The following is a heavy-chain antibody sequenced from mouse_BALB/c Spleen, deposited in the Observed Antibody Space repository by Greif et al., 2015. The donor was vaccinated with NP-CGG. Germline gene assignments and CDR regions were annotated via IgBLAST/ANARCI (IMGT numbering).Heavy chain of an antibody. CDR3: AIGYGNCSIYSYAMAD. CDR1: GFSLTLYR. V-gene: IGHV2-9*02. Sequence: VQLVESVPALVSSSQTLFSPFIFSGFSLTLYRFHWVRQPSLKGLEWLGVIWAGGSAAYSSSRMYRLSIRKDNSKRHVILQTNRLQTDDTVLDCCAIGYGNCSIYSYAMADWGKGTSATAAS. J-gene: IGHJ4*01. D-gene: IGHD1-1*01. CDR2: IWAGGSA.